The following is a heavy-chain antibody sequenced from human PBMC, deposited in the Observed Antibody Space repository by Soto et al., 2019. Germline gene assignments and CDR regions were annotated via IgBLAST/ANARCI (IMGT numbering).Heavy chain of an antibody. CDR3: ARHSPIGDYATPLSYYFDY. V-gene: IGHV1-58*01. D-gene: IGHD4-17*01. CDR2: IVVGSGNT. CDR1: GFTFTSSA. Sequence: SVKVSCKASGFTFTSSAVQWVRQARGQRLEWIGWIVVGSGNTNYAQKFQERVTITRDMSTSTAYMELSSLRSEDTAVYYCARHSPIGDYATPLSYYFDYRGQGTLVTVSS. J-gene: IGHJ4*02.